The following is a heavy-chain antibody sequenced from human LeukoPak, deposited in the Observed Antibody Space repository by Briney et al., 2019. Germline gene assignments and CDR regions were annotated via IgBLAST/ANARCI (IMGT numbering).Heavy chain of an antibody. V-gene: IGHV4-34*01. J-gene: IGHJ4*02. Sequence: PSETLSLTCAVSGYSIRSGYYWSWIRQPPGKGLEWIGEINHSGSTNYNPSLKSRVTISVDTSKNQFSLKLSSVTAADTAVYYCAAYYYDSSGYFDYWGKGTLVTVSS. D-gene: IGHD3-22*01. CDR3: AAYYYDSSGYFDY. CDR2: INHSGST. CDR1: GYSIRSGYY.